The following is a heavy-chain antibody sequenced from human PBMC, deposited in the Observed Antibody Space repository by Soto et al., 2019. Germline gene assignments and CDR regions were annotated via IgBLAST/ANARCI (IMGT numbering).Heavy chain of an antibody. V-gene: IGHV3-23*01. J-gene: IGHJ4*02. CDR3: ARDGNYHEF. CDR2: ISGSGAST. Sequence: EVQLLESGGGLVQPGGSLRLSCAASGFTFSSYAMRWVRQAPGKGLEWVSAISGSGASTYYADSVEGRFTISRDDARNSVYLQMNSLRVDDTAVYYCARDGNYHEFWGQGTLVTVSS. CDR1: GFTFSSYA. D-gene: IGHD1-1*01.